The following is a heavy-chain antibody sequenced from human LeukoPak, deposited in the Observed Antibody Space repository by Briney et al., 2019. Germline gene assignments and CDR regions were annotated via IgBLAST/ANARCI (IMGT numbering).Heavy chain of an antibody. D-gene: IGHD1-26*01. J-gene: IGHJ4*02. Sequence: PGGSLRLSCAASGFTLSRHNIKWVRQAPGEGLEWVSSISSGSTSTFYADSVKGRFTISRDNAKNSLYLQMDSLRAEDTALYYCARYSGTYRDYWGQGTLVTVSS. V-gene: IGHV3-21*01. CDR3: ARYSGTYRDY. CDR1: GFTLSRHN. CDR2: ISSGSTST.